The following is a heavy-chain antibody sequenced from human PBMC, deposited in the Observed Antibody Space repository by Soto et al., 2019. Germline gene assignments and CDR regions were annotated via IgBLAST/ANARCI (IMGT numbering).Heavy chain of an antibody. D-gene: IGHD2-15*01. J-gene: IGHJ6*03. CDR3: ARVNSLPYYYYYYMDV. Sequence: EVQLVESGGGLVHPGGSLRLSCAASGLSFSNYWMAWVRQAPGKGLEWVANINQDGDEKQYVGSLKGRFIISRDNTKNSLFLQMNRLRVEDTAVYFCARVNSLPYYYYYYMDVWGKGTTVTVSS. CDR2: INQDGDEK. V-gene: IGHV3-7*01. CDR1: GLSFSNYW.